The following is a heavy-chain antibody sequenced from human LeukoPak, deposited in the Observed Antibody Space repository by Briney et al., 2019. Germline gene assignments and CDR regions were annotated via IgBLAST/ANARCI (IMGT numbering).Heavy chain of an antibody. V-gene: IGHV1-69*13. CDR1: GGTFSSYA. D-gene: IGHD2-15*01. CDR2: IIPIFGTA. J-gene: IGHJ5*02. CDR3: ARDALAATPFSGFDP. Sequence: ASVKVSCKASGGTFSSYAISWVRQAPGQGLEWMGGIIPIFGTANYAQKFQGRVTITADESTSTAYMELSSLRSEDTAVYYCARDALAATPFSGFDPWGQGTLVTVSS.